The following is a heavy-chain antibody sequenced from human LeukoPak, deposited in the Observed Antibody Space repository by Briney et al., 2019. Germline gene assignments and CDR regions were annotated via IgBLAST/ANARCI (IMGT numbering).Heavy chain of an antibody. CDR2: INWNSDII. CDR1: GFSFDDYS. CDR3: AKAVSTGWYVGIDY. J-gene: IGHJ4*02. V-gene: IGHV3-9*01. D-gene: IGHD6-19*01. Sequence: GRSLTLSCAASGFSFDDYSMHWVRQAPGKGLEWVSCINWNSDIIYYADSVKGRFIISRDNAKHSLHLQMNSLRPEDTAFYYCAKAVSTGWYVGIDYWGQGALVTVFS.